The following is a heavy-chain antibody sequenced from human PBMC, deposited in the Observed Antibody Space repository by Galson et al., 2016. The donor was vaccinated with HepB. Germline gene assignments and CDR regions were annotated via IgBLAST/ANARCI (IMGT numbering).Heavy chain of an antibody. V-gene: IGHV4-59*01. J-gene: IGHJ5*02. CDR1: GASISSGY. Sequence: ETLSLTCTVSGASISSGYWTWIRLRPEKGLEWIGYIYYSGSTNYNPSLKTRVTISVDTSKNQFSLTLTSVTAADTAVYHCARSADTTVSRGLSAGWLDPWGQGTLVTVSS. CDR3: ARSADTTVSRGLSAGWLDP. CDR2: IYYSGST. D-gene: IGHD2-15*01.